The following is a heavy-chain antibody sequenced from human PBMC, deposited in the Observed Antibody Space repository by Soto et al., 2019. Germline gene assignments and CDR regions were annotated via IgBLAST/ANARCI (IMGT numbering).Heavy chain of an antibody. J-gene: IGHJ5*02. CDR1: GGSISSGDYY. V-gene: IGHV4-30-4*01. CDR2: IYYSGST. CDR3: ARVSTITIFGVVIIRWFDP. Sequence: PSETLSLTCTVSGGSISSGDYYWSWIRQPPGKGLEWIGYIYYSGSTYYNPSLKSRVTISVDTSKNQFSLKLSSVTAADTAVYYCARVSTITIFGVVIIRWFDPWGQGTLVTVSS. D-gene: IGHD3-3*01.